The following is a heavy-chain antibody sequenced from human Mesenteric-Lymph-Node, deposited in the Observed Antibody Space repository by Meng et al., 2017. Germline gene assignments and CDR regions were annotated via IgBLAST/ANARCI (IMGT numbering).Heavy chain of an antibody. D-gene: IGHD6-19*01. CDR3: TGLSGPFDY. V-gene: IGHV3-74*01. CDR1: GFTISRHW. Sequence: EVQLVEAGGGVVQPGGSLRLSCAASGFTISRHWMHWVRQAPGKGLVWVSRINSDGRTTNYADSVKGRFTISRDNAKNTLYLQMNSLRAEDTAVYFCTGLSGPFDYWGQGTLVTSPQ. J-gene: IGHJ4*02. CDR2: INSDGRTT.